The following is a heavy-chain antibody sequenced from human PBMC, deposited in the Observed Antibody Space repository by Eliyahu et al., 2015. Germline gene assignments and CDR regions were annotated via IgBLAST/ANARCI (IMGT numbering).Heavy chain of an antibody. CDR2: IRNSGTGT. D-gene: IGHD3-22*01. V-gene: IGHV3-23*01. CDR1: GFTFSNYA. Sequence: EVQLLESGGGLVQPGGSLRLSCAASGFTFSNYAMNWLRQVPGKGLEWVSGIRNSGTGTYYADSVKGRFTISRDNSNNTLYLQMNSLRADDTALYYCARGYGYYPYWGLGTLVTVSS. CDR3: ARGYGYYPY. J-gene: IGHJ4*02.